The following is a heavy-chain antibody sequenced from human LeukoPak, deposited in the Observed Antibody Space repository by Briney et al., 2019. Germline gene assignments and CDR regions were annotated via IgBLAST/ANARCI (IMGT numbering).Heavy chain of an antibody. Sequence: SETLSLTCTVSGGSISSYYWSWIRQPPGKGLEWIGYIYYSGSTNYNPSLKSRVTISVDTSKNQFSLKLSSVTAADTAVYYCARVAYDDSSGYYYYYYYMDVWGKGTTVTVSS. D-gene: IGHD3-22*01. J-gene: IGHJ6*03. CDR1: GGSISSYY. CDR2: IYYSGST. V-gene: IGHV4-59*08. CDR3: ARVAYDDSSGYYYYYYYMDV.